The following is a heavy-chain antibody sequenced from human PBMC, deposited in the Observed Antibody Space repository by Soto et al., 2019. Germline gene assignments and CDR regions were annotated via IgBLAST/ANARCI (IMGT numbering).Heavy chain of an antibody. CDR1: GGSFSGYY. Sequence: SETLSLTCAVYGGSFSGYYWSWLRQPPGKGLEWIGEINHSGSTNYNPSLKSRVTISVDTSKSQFSLKLSSVTAADTAIYYCARGVSNYDFWSGYPHYYYYMDVWGKGTTVTVSS. D-gene: IGHD3-3*01. CDR2: INHSGST. V-gene: IGHV4-34*01. J-gene: IGHJ6*03. CDR3: ARGVSNYDFWSGYPHYYYYMDV.